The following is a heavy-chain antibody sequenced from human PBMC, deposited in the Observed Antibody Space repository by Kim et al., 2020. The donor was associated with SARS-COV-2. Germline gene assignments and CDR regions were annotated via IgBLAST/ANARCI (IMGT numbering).Heavy chain of an antibody. Sequence: NDGGTSDYAAPVKGRFTISRDDSKNTLYLQMNSLKIEDAGVYYCTTVSMRWGQGTLVTVSS. J-gene: IGHJ4*02. D-gene: IGHD2-2*01. V-gene: IGHV3-15*01. CDR3: TTVSMR. CDR2: NDGGTS.